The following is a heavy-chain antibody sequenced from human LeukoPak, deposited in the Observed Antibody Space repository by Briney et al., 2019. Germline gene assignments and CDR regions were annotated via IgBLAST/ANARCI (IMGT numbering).Heavy chain of an antibody. CDR1: GFTFSNYW. J-gene: IGHJ4*02. V-gene: IGHV3-7*01. CDR3: ARDPSGSDFDY. D-gene: IGHD5-12*01. CDR2: IKQDESEK. Sequence: GGSLRLSCAASGFTFSNYWMSWVRQAPGKGLEWVANIKQDESEKFYVDSVKGRFTISRDNAKNSLYLQMNSLRAEDTAVYYCARDPSGSDFDYWGQGTLVTISS.